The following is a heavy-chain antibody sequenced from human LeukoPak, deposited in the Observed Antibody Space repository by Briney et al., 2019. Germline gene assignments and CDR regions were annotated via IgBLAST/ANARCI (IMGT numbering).Heavy chain of an antibody. CDR3: AKSLYGGCDY. Sequence: GGSLRLSWAASGFSFSTYAMSWVRQAPGKGLEWVSGVNGNGGSTSYADSVKGRFTIFRDNSKNTVYLQMNSLRVEDTAVYYCAKSLYGGCDYWGQGTVVTVSS. CDR1: GFSFSTYA. CDR2: VNGNGGST. D-gene: IGHD3-16*02. J-gene: IGHJ4*02. V-gene: IGHV3-23*01.